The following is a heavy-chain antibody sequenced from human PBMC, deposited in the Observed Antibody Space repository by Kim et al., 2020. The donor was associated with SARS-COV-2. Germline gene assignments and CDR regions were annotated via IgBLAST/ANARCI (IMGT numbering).Heavy chain of an antibody. CDR2: INPSGGST. CDR3: ARDVSSGGGRWFGELFSGGMDV. J-gene: IGHJ6*02. CDR1: GYTFTSYY. Sequence: ASVKVSCKASGYTFTSYYMHWVRQAPGQGLEWMGIINPSGGSTSYAQKFQGRVTMTRDTSTSTVYMELSSLRSEDTAVYYCARDVSSGGGRWFGELFSGGMDVWGQGTTVTVSS. V-gene: IGHV1-46*01. D-gene: IGHD3-10*01.